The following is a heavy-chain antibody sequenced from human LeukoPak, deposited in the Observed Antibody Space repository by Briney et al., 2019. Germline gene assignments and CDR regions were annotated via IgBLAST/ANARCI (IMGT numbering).Heavy chain of an antibody. V-gene: IGHV3-21*01. CDR2: ISSSSSYI. Sequence: GGTLRLSCEASGFNFNIYGMNWVRQAPGKGLEWVSSISSSSSYIYYADSVKGRFTISRDNAKNSLYLQMNSLRAEDTAVYYCARDIDYGSGRPHYYMDVWGKGTTVTVSS. D-gene: IGHD3-10*01. CDR1: GFNFNIYG. J-gene: IGHJ6*03. CDR3: ARDIDYGSGRPHYYMDV.